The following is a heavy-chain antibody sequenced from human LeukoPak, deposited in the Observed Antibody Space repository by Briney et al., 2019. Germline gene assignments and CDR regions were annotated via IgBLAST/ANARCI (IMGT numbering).Heavy chain of an antibody. CDR3: ARDSSRLGELDY. J-gene: IGHJ4*02. D-gene: IGHD3-16*01. V-gene: IGHV1-69*06. CDR1: GGTISSYA. Sequence: SVKVSCKASGGTISSYAISWVRQAPGQGLEWMGGIIPIFGTANYAQKFQGRVTITADKSTSTAYMELSSLRSEDTAVYYCARDSSRLGELDYWGQGTLVTVSS. CDR2: IIPIFGTA.